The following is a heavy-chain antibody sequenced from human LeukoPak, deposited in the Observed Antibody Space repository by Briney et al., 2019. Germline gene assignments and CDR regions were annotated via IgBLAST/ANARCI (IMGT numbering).Heavy chain of an antibody. CDR1: GFNFSSYG. CDR3: AKGDPASDIVVVVAAGFDY. J-gene: IGHJ4*02. CDR2: IRYDGSNK. Sequence: GGSLRLSCAASGFNFSSYGMHWVRQAPGKGLEWVAFIRYDGSNKYYADSVKGRFTISRDNSKNTLYLQMNSLRAEDTAVYYCAKGDPASDIVVVVAAGFDYWGQGTLVTVSS. V-gene: IGHV3-30*02. D-gene: IGHD2-15*01.